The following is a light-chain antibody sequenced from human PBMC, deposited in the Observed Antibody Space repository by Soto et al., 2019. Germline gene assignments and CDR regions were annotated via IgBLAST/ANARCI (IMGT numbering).Light chain of an antibody. CDR3: KQYKNWPS. V-gene: IGKV3-15*01. J-gene: IGKJ3*01. CDR2: GAS. Sequence: IERTQSPATLSVAPGERATLSCRASQSVSSTLAWYQQKPGQARRLLIYGASTRATGIPARFSGSGSGTEFTLTISSLQSEDFAVYYCKQYKNWPSFGPGTKVAIK. CDR1: QSVSST.